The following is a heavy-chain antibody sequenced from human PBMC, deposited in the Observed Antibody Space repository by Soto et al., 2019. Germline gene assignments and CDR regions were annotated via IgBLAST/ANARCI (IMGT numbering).Heavy chain of an antibody. CDR2: ISYDGSNK. J-gene: IGHJ4*02. V-gene: IGHV3-30-3*01. CDR1: GFTFSSYA. Sequence: GGSLRLSCAASGFTFSSYAMHWVRQAPGKGLEWVAVISYDGSNKYYADSVKGRFTISRDNSKNTLYLQMNSLRAEDTAVYYCAREGSGYYPYYFDYWGQGTLVTVPQ. D-gene: IGHD3-22*01. CDR3: AREGSGYYPYYFDY.